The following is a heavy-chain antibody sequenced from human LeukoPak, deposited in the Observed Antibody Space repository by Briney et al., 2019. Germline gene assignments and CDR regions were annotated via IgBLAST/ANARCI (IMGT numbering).Heavy chain of an antibody. CDR3: ARSGDYAKIFDY. J-gene: IGHJ4*02. D-gene: IGHD4-17*01. CDR2: ILPIFGTA. Sequence: ASVTVSCKASGGTFSSYAISWMRQAHAQGREWMGVILPIFGTAHYAQKFQGRVTITADESTSTAYMELSSLRSEDTAVYYCARSGDYAKIFDYWGQGTLVTVSS. CDR1: GGTFSSYA. V-gene: IGHV1-69*13.